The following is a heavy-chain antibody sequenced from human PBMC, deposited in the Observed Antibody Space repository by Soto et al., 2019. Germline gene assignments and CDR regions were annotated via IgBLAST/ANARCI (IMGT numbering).Heavy chain of an antibody. CDR3: ARPMDPPYYDFWSGYENYYYGMDV. V-gene: IGHV1-2*02. J-gene: IGHJ6*02. CDR1: GCTFTGYY. CDR2: INPNSGGT. D-gene: IGHD3-3*01. Sequence: ASVKVSCKASGCTFTGYYMHWVRQAPGQGLEWMGWINPNSGGTNYAQKFQGRVTMTRDTSISTAYMELSRLRSDDTAVYYCARPMDPPYYDFWSGYENYYYGMDVWGQGTTVTVSS.